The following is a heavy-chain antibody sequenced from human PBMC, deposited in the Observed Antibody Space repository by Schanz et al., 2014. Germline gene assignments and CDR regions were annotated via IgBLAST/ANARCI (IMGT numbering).Heavy chain of an antibody. Sequence: VQLVESGGGFVQPGGSLGLSCVVSGFTVSSDHMSWVRQPAGKGLEWVAFIWYDGSNKYYADSVKGRFTISRDNSKNTLYLQMNSLRADDTAVFYCAKGMGYCSGGTCYDYYYYGLDVWGQGTTVTVSS. CDR3: AKGMGYCSGGTCYDYYYYGLDV. D-gene: IGHD2-15*01. CDR1: GFTVSSDH. J-gene: IGHJ6*02. CDR2: IWYDGSNK. V-gene: IGHV3-30*02.